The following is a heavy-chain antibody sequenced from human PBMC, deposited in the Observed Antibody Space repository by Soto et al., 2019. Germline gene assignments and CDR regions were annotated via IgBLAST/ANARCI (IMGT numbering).Heavy chain of an antibody. V-gene: IGHV3-9*01. CDR1: GFTFDDYA. D-gene: IGHD1-1*01. CDR2: ISWDSGTL. CDR3: AQGRYPTMARPLVQ. J-gene: IGHJ4*02. Sequence: EVQLVESGGGLVQPGRSLRLSCAASGFTFDDYAMHWVRQVPGKGLEWISGISWDSGTLGYADSVKGRFIISRDDAKKSLFLQMNSLRGEDTALYYCAQGRYPTMARPLVQWGQGTLVTVSS.